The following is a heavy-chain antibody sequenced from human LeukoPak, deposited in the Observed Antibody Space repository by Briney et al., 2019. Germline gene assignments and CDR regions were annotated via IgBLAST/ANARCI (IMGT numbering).Heavy chain of an antibody. D-gene: IGHD6-19*01. CDR1: GYTFTGYY. CDR2: INPNSGGT. Sequence: GASVKVSCKASGYTFTGYYMHWVRQAPGQGLEWMGWINPNSGGTNYAQKFQGRVTMTRDTSISTAYMELSSLRSEDTAVYYCARDGSSGGYYFDYWGQGTLVTVSS. V-gene: IGHV1-2*02. J-gene: IGHJ4*02. CDR3: ARDGSSGGYYFDY.